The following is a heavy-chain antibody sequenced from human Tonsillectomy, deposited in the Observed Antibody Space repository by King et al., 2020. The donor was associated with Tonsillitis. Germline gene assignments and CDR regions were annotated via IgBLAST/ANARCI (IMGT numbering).Heavy chain of an antibody. CDR2: FTPVFGTS. CDR1: GGSFSSYA. Sequence: VQLVQSGAEVKRPGSSIKISCKSSGGSFSSYAVNWVRQAPGQGLEWLGAFTPVFGTSNYARKFQGRVTISADQLLSTSYMELSGLPFEDTAVYYCARIPYGDFDDWGEGTLVTVSS. D-gene: IGHD4-17*01. J-gene: IGHJ4*02. V-gene: IGHV1-69*01. CDR3: ARIPYGDFDD.